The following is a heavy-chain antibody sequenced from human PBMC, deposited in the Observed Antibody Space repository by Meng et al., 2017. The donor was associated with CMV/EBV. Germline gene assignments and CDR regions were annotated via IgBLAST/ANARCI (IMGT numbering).Heavy chain of an antibody. V-gene: IGHV1-46*01. Sequence: ASVKVSCKASGGTFSSYAISWVRQAPGQGLEWMGIINPSGGSTSYAQKFQGRVTMTRDTSTSTVYMELSSLRSEDTAVYYCARSPYYYGMDVWGQGTTVTVSS. CDR2: INPSGGST. CDR3: ARSPYYYGMDV. CDR1: GGTFSSYA. J-gene: IGHJ6*02.